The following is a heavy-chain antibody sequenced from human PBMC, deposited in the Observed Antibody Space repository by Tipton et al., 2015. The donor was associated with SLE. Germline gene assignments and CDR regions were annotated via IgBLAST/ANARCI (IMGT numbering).Heavy chain of an antibody. V-gene: IGHV4-39*07. CDR3: ATMSGYHGSYYGMDV. J-gene: IGHJ6*02. CDR1: GAAITTRIYY. CDR2: VYYPGGS. Sequence: TLSLTCSVSGAAITTRIYYWAWVRQPPGKGFDWFGTVYYPGGSSYNPPLEGRVTISFHTSTNQFSLNLTSVTAADSAVYYCATMSGYHGSYYGMDVWGQGTTVTVSS. D-gene: IGHD3-3*01.